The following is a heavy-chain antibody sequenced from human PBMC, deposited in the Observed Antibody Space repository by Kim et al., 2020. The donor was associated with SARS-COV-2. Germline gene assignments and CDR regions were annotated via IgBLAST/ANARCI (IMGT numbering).Heavy chain of an antibody. J-gene: IGHJ4*02. V-gene: IGHV3-74*01. CDR3: ARAMTMHGGIMGY. D-gene: IGHD2-2*01. Sequence: GGSLRLSCAASGFTFSSYWMHWVRQVRGKGLVWVSRINSDGNSISYVDSVKGRFTISRDNAKNTLYLQMNSLRVEDTALYYCARAMTMHGGIMGYWGQGTLGTVSS. CDR1: GFTFSSYW. CDR2: INSDGNSI.